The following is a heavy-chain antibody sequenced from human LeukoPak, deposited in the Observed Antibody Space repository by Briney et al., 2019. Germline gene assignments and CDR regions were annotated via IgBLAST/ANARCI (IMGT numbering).Heavy chain of an antibody. Sequence: PSETLSLTCTVSGGSIGSSNYYWGWIRQPPGKGLEWIGSIYYSGSTHYNPSLKSRVTISVDTSKNQFSLKLSSVTAADTAVYHCARNSSDPYSSSAKRYNWFDPWGQGTLVTVSS. J-gene: IGHJ5*02. D-gene: IGHD6-13*01. V-gene: IGHV4-39*01. CDR1: GGSIGSSNYY. CDR3: ARNSSDPYSSSAKRYNWFDP. CDR2: IYYSGST.